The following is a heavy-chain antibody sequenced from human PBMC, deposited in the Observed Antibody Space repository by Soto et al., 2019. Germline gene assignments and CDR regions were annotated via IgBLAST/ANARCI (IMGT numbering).Heavy chain of an antibody. CDR2: FDPEDGET. D-gene: IGHD3-10*01. CDR1: GYTLTELS. J-gene: IGHJ6*02. V-gene: IGHV1-24*01. CDR3: ATERYYYGSGSYSGYYYYGMDV. Sequence: ASVKVSCKVSGYTLTELSMHWVRQAPGKGLEWMGGFDPEDGETIYAQKFQGRVTMTEDTSTDTAYMELSSLRSEDTAVYYCATERYYYGSGSYSGYYYYGMDVWGQGTAVTVSS.